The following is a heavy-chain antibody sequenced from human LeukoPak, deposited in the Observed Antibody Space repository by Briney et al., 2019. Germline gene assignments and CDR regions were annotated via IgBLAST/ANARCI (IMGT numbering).Heavy chain of an antibody. CDR3: AKEEAVVLDY. Sequence: GRSLRLSCAASGFTFDDYAMHWVRQAPGKGLEWVAVISYDGSNKYYADSVKGRFTISRDNSKNTLYLQMNSLRAEDTAVYYCAKEEAVVLDYWGQGTLVTVSS. CDR1: GFTFDDYA. CDR2: ISYDGSNK. D-gene: IGHD6-19*01. V-gene: IGHV3-30*18. J-gene: IGHJ4*02.